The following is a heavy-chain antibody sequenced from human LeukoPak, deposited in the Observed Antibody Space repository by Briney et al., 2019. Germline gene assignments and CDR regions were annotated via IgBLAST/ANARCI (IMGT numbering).Heavy chain of an antibody. CDR1: GFTFSDYY. J-gene: IGHJ5*02. CDR3: ARGLPHISPALLYATGGRWFDP. V-gene: IGHV3-11*01. Sequence: GGSLRPSCAASGFTFSDYYMSWIRQAPGKGLEWASYISSSGSTIYYADSVEGRFTISRDNAKNSLYLQMNSLRAEDTAVYYCARGLPHISPALLYATGGRWFDPWGQGTLVTVSS. CDR2: ISSSGSTI. D-gene: IGHD2-8*01.